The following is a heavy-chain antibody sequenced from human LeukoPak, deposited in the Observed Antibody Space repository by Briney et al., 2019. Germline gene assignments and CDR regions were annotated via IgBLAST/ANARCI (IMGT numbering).Heavy chain of an antibody. CDR1: GFTLDDYG. J-gene: IGHJ3*02. CDR2: INWNGGST. D-gene: IGHD3-10*01. V-gene: IGHV3-20*04. Sequence: GSLRLSCAASGFTLDDYGMSWVRQAPGKGLEWASGINWNGGSTGYADSVKGRFTISRDNAKNSLYLQMNSLRAEDTALYYCARVYGSGSLGVRAFDIWGQGTMVTVSS. CDR3: ARVYGSGSLGVRAFDI.